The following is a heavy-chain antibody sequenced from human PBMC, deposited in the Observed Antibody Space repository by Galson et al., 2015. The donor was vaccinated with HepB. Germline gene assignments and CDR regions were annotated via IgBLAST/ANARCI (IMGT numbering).Heavy chain of an antibody. V-gene: IGHV4-39*01. J-gene: IGHJ4*02. CDR2: IYYSGST. CDR1: GGSISSSSYY. D-gene: IGHD6-13*01. CDR3: ARRDWGSSWHFDH. Sequence: ETLSLTCTVSGGSISSSSYYWGWIRQPPGKGLEWIGSIYYSGSTYYNPSLKSRATISVDTSKNQFSLKLSSVTAADTAVYYCARRDWGSSWHFDHWGQGTLVTVSS.